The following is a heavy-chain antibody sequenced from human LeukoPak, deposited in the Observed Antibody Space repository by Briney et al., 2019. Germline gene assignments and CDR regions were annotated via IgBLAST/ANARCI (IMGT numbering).Heavy chain of an antibody. CDR3: ARDPTRIAVAGYFDY. V-gene: IGHV3-33*01. Sequence: GGSLRLSCAASGFTFSSYGMHWVRQAPGKGLEWVAVIWYDGSNKYYADSVKGRFTISRDSSKNTLYLQMNSLRAEDTAVYYCARDPTRIAVAGYFDYWGQGTLVTVSS. CDR1: GFTFSSYG. J-gene: IGHJ4*02. CDR2: IWYDGSNK. D-gene: IGHD6-19*01.